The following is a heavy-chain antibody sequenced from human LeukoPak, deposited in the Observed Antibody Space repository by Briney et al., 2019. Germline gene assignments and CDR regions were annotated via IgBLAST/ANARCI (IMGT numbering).Heavy chain of an antibody. Sequence: GASVTVSCKASGYPFSSYYIHWVREAPGQRFEWVGVINPYSGVTTYAQKFQGRVAMTRDTSTSTVYMELSGLRSDDTALYYCAKVDGRGATTGYIDYWGPGTVVTVSS. D-gene: IGHD1-26*01. CDR3: AKVDGRGATTGYIDY. CDR1: GYPFSSYY. J-gene: IGHJ4*02. CDR2: INPYSGVT. V-gene: IGHV1-46*01.